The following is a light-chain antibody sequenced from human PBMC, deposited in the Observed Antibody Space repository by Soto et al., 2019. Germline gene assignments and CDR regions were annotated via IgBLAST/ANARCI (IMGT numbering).Light chain of an antibody. CDR2: EVN. Sequence: QSALTQPPSASGSPGQSVTISCTGTSSDIGAYNYVSWYQQHPGKAPKLMIYEVNERPSGVSNRFSGSKSGNTASLTISGLQAEDEADYYCCSYARPTFYAFATGTKLTVL. V-gene: IGLV2-8*01. CDR1: SSDIGAYNY. CDR3: CSYARPTFYA. J-gene: IGLJ1*01.